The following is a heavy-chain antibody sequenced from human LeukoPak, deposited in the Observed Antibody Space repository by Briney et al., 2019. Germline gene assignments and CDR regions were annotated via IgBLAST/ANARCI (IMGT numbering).Heavy chain of an antibody. J-gene: IGHJ4*02. D-gene: IGHD2-2*01. CDR2: ISRTSGSI. Sequence: GGSLRLSCAASGFTFDDYAMHWVRQAPGKGLEWVSGISRTSGSIGYADSVKGRFTISRDNAKNSLYLQMNSLRAEDTALYYCAKDIGVGCSSTSCSLRDAIFDYWGQGTLVTVSS. CDR3: AKDIGVGCSSTSCSLRDAIFDY. CDR1: GFTFDDYA. V-gene: IGHV3-9*01.